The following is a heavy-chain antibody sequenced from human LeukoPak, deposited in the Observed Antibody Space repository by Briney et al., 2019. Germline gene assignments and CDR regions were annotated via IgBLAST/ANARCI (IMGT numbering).Heavy chain of an antibody. V-gene: IGHV3-30-3*01. Sequence: PGGSLRLSCAASGFTFSSYAMHWVRQAPGKGLEWVAVISYDGSNKYYADSVKGRFTISRDNSKNTLYLQMNSLRAEDTAVYYCVKDQKPYIAAAGGYWGQGTLVTVSS. CDR2: ISYDGSNK. CDR1: GFTFSSYA. CDR3: VKDQKPYIAAAGGY. D-gene: IGHD6-13*01. J-gene: IGHJ4*02.